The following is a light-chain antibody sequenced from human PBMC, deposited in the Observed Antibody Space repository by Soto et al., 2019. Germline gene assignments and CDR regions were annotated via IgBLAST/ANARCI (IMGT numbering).Light chain of an antibody. V-gene: IGKV2-28*01. CDR2: LGS. J-gene: IGKJ5*01. Sequence: EIVMTQTPLSLPVTPGEPASISCRSSQSLLDRDDGNMYLDWYLQKPGQSPQLLIYLGSNRASGVPDRFSGSGSGTDFTLKISRVEAEDVGVYYCMQALQTPITFGQGTRLEIK. CDR3: MQALQTPIT. CDR1: QSLLDRDDGNMY.